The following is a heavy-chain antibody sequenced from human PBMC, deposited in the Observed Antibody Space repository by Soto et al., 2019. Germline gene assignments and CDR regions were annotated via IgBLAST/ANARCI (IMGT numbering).Heavy chain of an antibody. V-gene: IGHV3-53*01. J-gene: IGHJ4*02. D-gene: IGHD3-10*01. CDR2: IYSGGNT. CDR3: ARQNTFGEFDY. CDR1: GFIVSSKY. Sequence: PGGSLRLSCAASGFIVSSKYMSWVRQAPGKGLKWVSVIYSGGNTYYADSVKGRFTISRDDSKDTVFLQMNSLRAEDTAVYYCARQNTFGEFDYWRQGTPVTVSS.